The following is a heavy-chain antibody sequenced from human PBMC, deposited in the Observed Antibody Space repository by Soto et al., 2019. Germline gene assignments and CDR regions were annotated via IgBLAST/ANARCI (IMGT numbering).Heavy chain of an antibody. D-gene: IGHD1-26*01. CDR3: ARDTWIVSSITSLDY. Sequence: PGGSLRLSCAAFGFTFSTHGMHWVRQAPGKGLEWVALIWNDGNKKDYADSVKGRFTISRDNSKNILYLQMDSLRVEDTAVYFCARDTWIVSSITSLDYWGQGKLVTVSS. V-gene: IGHV3-33*01. J-gene: IGHJ4*02. CDR1: GFTFSTHG. CDR2: IWNDGNKK.